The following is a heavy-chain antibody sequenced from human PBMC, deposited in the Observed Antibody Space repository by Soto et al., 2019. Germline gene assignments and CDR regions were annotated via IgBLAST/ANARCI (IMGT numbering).Heavy chain of an antibody. CDR2: IHYSGST. J-gene: IGHJ5*02. D-gene: IGHD6-25*01. CDR1: GGSISSYY. V-gene: IGHV4-59*01. Sequence: PSETLSLTCTVSGGSISSYYWGWIRQPPGKRLEWIGYIHYSGSTNYNPSLRSRVTISVDTPKNQFSLKVNSMTAADTAIYYCARGGVAARKGRWFDPWGQGTLVTSPQ. CDR3: ARGGVAARKGRWFDP.